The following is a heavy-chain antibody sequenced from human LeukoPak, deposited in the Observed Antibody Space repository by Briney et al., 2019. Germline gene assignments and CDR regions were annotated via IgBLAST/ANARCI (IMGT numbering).Heavy chain of an antibody. CDR2: IKQDGSEK. CDR1: GFTFSSYA. V-gene: IGHV3-7*01. CDR3: ARSETTYYYDSSVYFYYYYGMDV. Sequence: GRSLRLSCVASGFTFSSYAMHWVRQAPGKGLEWVANIKQDGSEKYYVDSVKGRFTISRDNAKNSLYLQMNSLRAEDTAVYYCARSETTYYYDSSVYFYYYYGMDVWGQGTTVTVSS. D-gene: IGHD3-22*01. J-gene: IGHJ6*02.